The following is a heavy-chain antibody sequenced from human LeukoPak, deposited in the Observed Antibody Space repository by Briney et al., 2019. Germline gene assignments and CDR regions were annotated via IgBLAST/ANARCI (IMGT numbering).Heavy chain of an antibody. Sequence: GGSLRLSCAASGFTFSSYSMNWVHQAPGKGLEWVSSISSSSSYIYCADSVNGRFTISRDNSKTSLYLQMNSLRAEDTAVYYCASAWIQLFSVDYWGQGTLVTVSS. J-gene: IGHJ4*02. D-gene: IGHD5-18*01. CDR2: ISSSSSYI. V-gene: IGHV3-21*01. CDR3: ASAWIQLFSVDY. CDR1: GFTFSSYS.